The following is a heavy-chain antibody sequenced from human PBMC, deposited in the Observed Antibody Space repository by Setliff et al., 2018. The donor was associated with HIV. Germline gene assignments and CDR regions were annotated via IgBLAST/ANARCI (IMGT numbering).Heavy chain of an antibody. CDR3: LLWTGYYTYWFFDL. CDR1: DDSISRSSYY. Sequence: SETLSLTCTVTDDSISRSSYYWAWIRQSPGKGLEWIGSIYYSGSTHYNPSLKSRLTISVDMSKNQLSLKLSSVTAADTAVYYCLLWTGYYTYWFFDLWGRGALVTVSS. V-gene: IGHV4-39*07. J-gene: IGHJ2*01. D-gene: IGHD3-3*01. CDR2: IYYSGST.